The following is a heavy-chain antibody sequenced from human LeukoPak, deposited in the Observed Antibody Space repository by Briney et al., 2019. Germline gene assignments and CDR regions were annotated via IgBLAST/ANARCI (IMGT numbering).Heavy chain of an antibody. CDR3: ARDPDTMSRGVFDY. CDR1: GFTFGSFG. Sequence: QSGGSLRLSCAASGFTFGSFGMHWVRQAPGKGLEWVTVISYDGSYKHYADSLKGRFIISRDNSKNTLYLQMNNLRAEDTAVYYFARDPDTMSRGVFDYWGQGTLVTVSS. J-gene: IGHJ4*02. CDR2: ISYDGSYK. D-gene: IGHD3-10*02. V-gene: IGHV3-33*01.